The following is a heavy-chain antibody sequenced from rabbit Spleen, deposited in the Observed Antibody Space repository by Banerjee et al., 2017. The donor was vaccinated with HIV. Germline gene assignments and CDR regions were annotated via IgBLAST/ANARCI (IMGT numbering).Heavy chain of an antibody. CDR2: INIVTGKS. CDR3: ARDRGSGWGDAFDP. J-gene: IGHJ2*01. CDR1: GVSLNDKDV. Sequence: QEQLEESGGGLVKPEGSLTLTCKASGVSLNDKDVMCWVRQAPGKGLEWIACINIVTGKSVYASWAKGRFTISSDNAQNTVDLQMNSLTAADTATYFCARDRGSGWGDAFDPWGPGTLVTVS. V-gene: IGHV1S45*01. D-gene: IGHD4-1*01.